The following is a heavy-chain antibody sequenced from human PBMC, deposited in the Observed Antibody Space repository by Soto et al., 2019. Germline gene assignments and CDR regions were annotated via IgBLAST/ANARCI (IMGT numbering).Heavy chain of an antibody. CDR2: ISTTSGYT. CDR3: ASDRDTYGHGVVDN. V-gene: IGHV3-11*05. D-gene: IGHD5-18*01. CDR1: GFIFGDFY. Sequence: QVQLVESGGGLVKPGGSLRLSCEASGFIFGDFYMTWIRQAPGKGLEWITHISTTSGYTNYADSVGGRFTVSRDNANNSLVLEMNSLRVEDTAVYFCASDRDTYGHGVVDNWGQGVLVTVSS. J-gene: IGHJ4*02.